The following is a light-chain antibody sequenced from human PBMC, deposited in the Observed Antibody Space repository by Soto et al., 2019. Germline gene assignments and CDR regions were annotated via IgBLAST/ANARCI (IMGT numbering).Light chain of an antibody. V-gene: IGLV1-40*01. J-gene: IGLJ1*01. CDR1: SSNIGAGDD. Sequence: QSVLTQPPSVAGAPGQRVTISCTGSSSNIGAGDDVHWYQQLPGTATKLLIYGNSNRPSGVPDRFSCSKFCTSASLASTGLQAEDEADSYFKSYDRISHVFGTGTKLTVL. CDR3: KSYDRISHV. CDR2: GNS.